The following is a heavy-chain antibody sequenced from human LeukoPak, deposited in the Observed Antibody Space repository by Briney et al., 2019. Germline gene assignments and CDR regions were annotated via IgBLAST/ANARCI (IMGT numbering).Heavy chain of an antibody. J-gene: IGHJ4*02. CDR1: GFTFSSYW. CDR3: ARESGGIAAAGDYYFDY. D-gene: IGHD6-13*01. CDR2: IKQDGSEK. Sequence: PGGSLRLSCAASGFTFSSYWMSWVRQAPGTGLERVANIKQDGSEKYYVDSVKGRFTMSRDNAKNSLYLQMNSLRAEDTAVYYCARESGGIAAAGDYYFDYWGQGTLVTVSS. V-gene: IGHV3-7*03.